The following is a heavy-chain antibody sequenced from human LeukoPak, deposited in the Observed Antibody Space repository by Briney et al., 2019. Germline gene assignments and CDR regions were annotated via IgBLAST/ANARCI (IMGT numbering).Heavy chain of an antibody. CDR3: ARVLDDILTGSEDAFDI. CDR1: GYTFGSHG. J-gene: IGHJ3*02. CDR2: TDTYHENT. D-gene: IGHD3-9*01. V-gene: IGHV1-18*01. Sequence: ASVKVSSKTSGYTFGSHGISWVRHAPGQGLEWMGWTDTYHENTNFIHTFQGRVTMTTDTSPSTAYLELRSLRSDDTAVYYCARVLDDILTGSEDAFDIWGQGTLVTVSS.